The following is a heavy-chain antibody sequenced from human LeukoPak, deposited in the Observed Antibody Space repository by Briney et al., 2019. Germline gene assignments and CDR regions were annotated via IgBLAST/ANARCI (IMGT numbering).Heavy chain of an antibody. Sequence: ASVKVSCKVSGYTLTELSMHWVRQAPGKGLEWMGGFDPEDGETIYAQKFQGSVTMTEDTSTDTAYMELSSLRSEDTAVYYCATSRILAVAGSFFDYWGQGTLVTVSS. CDR2: FDPEDGET. D-gene: IGHD6-19*01. V-gene: IGHV1-24*01. CDR3: ATSRILAVAGSFFDY. CDR1: GYTLTELS. J-gene: IGHJ4*02.